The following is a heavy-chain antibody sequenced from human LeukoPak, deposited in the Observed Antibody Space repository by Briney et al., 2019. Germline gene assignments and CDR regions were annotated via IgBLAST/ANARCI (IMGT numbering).Heavy chain of an antibody. Sequence: SETLSLTCTVSGYSISSGYYWGWIRQPPGKGLEWIGSIYHSGSTYYNPSLKSRVTISVDTSKNQFSLKLSSVTAADTAVYYCARIVLTGPWDYYYMDVWGKGTTVTVSS. V-gene: IGHV4-38-2*02. D-gene: IGHD3-9*01. CDR2: IYHSGST. CDR3: ARIVLTGPWDYYYMDV. CDR1: GYSISSGYY. J-gene: IGHJ6*03.